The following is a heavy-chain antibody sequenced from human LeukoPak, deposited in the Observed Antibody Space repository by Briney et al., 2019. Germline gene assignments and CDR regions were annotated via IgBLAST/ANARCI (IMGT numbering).Heavy chain of an antibody. J-gene: IGHJ6*02. CDR1: GASISNFY. Sequence: ASETLSLTCTVSGASISNFYWSWIRQAPGQGLEWIGYMLYSGSTNQKPSLRSRVTISVDTSKNQFSLKLSSVTAADTAVYYCARERIAADRKMDVWGQGTTVTVSS. CDR2: MLYSGST. D-gene: IGHD6-13*01. CDR3: ARERIAADRKMDV. V-gene: IGHV4-59*12.